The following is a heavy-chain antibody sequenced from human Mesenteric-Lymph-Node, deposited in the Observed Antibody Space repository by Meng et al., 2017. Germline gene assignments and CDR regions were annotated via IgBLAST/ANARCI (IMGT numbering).Heavy chain of an antibody. Sequence: ESLKISCAASGFTFSIYAMSWVRQAPGKGLEWIGYIYYSGSTKYNPSLKSRVTMSVDTSKNQFSMKLSSVTAADTAVYYCARMVGMYYYNDMDVWGQGTTVTVSS. CDR3: ARMVGMYYYNDMDV. J-gene: IGHJ6*02. CDR1: GFTFSIYA. D-gene: IGHD3-10*01. V-gene: IGHV4-59*01. CDR2: IYYSGST.